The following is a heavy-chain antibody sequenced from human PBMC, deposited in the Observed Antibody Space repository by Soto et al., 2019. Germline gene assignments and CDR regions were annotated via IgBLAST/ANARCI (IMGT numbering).Heavy chain of an antibody. Sequence: SETLSLTCAVYGGSFSGYYWSWIRQPPGKGLEWIGEINHSGSTNYNPSLKSRVTISVDTSKNQFSLKLSSVTAADTAVYYCARGSPRITFVFDIWGQGTMVTVSS. J-gene: IGHJ3*02. V-gene: IGHV4-34*01. D-gene: IGHD3-10*01. CDR3: ARGSPRITFVFDI. CDR1: GGSFSGYY. CDR2: INHSGST.